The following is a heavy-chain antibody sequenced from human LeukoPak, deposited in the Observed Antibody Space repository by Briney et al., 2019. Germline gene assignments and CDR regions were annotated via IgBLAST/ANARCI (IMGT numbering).Heavy chain of an antibody. Sequence: GGSLRLSCAASGFTFSSYAMHWVRQAPGKGLEYVSAISSNGGSTYYGNSVKGRFTISRDNSKNTLYLQMGSLRTEDMAVYYCAREAVGAAIDYWGQGTLVTVSS. J-gene: IGHJ4*02. CDR3: AREAVGAAIDY. V-gene: IGHV3-64*01. CDR1: GFTFSSYA. D-gene: IGHD1-26*01. CDR2: ISSNGGST.